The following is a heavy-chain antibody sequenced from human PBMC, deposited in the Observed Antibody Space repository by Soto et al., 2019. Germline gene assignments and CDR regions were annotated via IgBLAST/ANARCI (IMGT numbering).Heavy chain of an antibody. CDR1: GGTFSSYA. J-gene: IGHJ4*02. D-gene: IGHD5-12*01. CDR2: IIPIFGTA. CDR3: ARGVEMATTFAF. V-gene: IGHV1-69*12. Sequence: QVQLVQSGAEVKKPGSSVKVSCKASGGTFSSYAISWVRQAPGQGLEWMGGIIPIFGTANYAQKFQGRVTITAEESTSTAYMELSRLSSEDAAVYYCARGVEMATTFAFWGQGPLVTVSS.